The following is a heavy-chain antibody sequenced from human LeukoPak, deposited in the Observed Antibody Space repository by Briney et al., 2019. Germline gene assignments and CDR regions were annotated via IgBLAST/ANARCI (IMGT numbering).Heavy chain of an antibody. Sequence: SETLSLTCTVSGGSISSYYWSWIRQPPGKGLEWIGYIYYSGSTNYNPSLKSRVTISVDTSKNQFSLKLSSVTASDTAVYYCARVYAAFDIWGQGTMVTVSS. CDR3: ARVYAAFDI. CDR1: GGSISSYY. J-gene: IGHJ3*02. V-gene: IGHV4-59*01. D-gene: IGHD2-8*01. CDR2: IYYSGST.